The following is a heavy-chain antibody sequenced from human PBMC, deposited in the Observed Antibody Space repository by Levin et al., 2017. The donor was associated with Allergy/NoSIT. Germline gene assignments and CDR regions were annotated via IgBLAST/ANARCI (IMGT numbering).Heavy chain of an antibody. CDR2: ISAYNGNT. CDR1: GYTFTSYG. CDR3: ARVYENIAVAGYDAFDI. J-gene: IGHJ3*02. V-gene: IGHV1-18*01. Sequence: ASVKVSCKASGYTFTSYGISWVRQAPGQGLEWMGWISAYNGNTNYAQKLQGRVTMTTDTSTSTAYMELRSLRSDDTAVYYCARVYENIAVAGYDAFDIWGQGTMVTVSS. D-gene: IGHD6-19*01.